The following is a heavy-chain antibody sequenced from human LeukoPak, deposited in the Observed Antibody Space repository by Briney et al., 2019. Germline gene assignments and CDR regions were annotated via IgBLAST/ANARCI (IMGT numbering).Heavy chain of an antibody. J-gene: IGHJ4*01. V-gene: IGHV4-61*02. CDR1: GGSISSGSYY. CDR3: TRSDGYNIDY. D-gene: IGHD5-24*01. CDR2: IYTSGST. Sequence: SETLSLTCTVSGGSISSGSYYWSWIRQPAGKGLEWIGRIYTSGSTNYNPSLKSRVTISVATSKTQFSLKLSSVTAADTAVYYCTRSDGYNIDYWGQGTLVTVSS.